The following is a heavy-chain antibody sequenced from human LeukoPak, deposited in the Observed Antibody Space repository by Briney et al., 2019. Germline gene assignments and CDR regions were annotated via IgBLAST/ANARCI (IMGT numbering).Heavy chain of an antibody. Sequence: PGGSLRLSCAASGFTFSSYGMNWVRQAPGKGLEWVGRIKSKTDGGTTDYAAPVKGRFTISRDDSKNTLYLQMNSLKTEDTAVYYCTRHRYGYISNRQLAYYYGMDVWGRGTTVTVSS. CDR2: IKSKTDGGTT. D-gene: IGHD6-13*01. CDR3: TRHRYGYISNRQLAYYYGMDV. CDR1: GFTFSSYG. J-gene: IGHJ6*02. V-gene: IGHV3-15*01.